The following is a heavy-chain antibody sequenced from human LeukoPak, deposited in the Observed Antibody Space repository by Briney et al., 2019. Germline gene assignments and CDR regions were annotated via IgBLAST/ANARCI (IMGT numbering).Heavy chain of an antibody. CDR2: IRTSSSYI. Sequence: GGSLRLSCAASGFTFSSYSMNWVRQAPGKGLEWVSSIRTSSSYIYYADSVKGRFTISRDNTKNSLYLQMNSLRAEDTAAYYCARKNYYDSSSIDYWGQGTLVTVSS. J-gene: IGHJ4*02. V-gene: IGHV3-21*01. CDR3: ARKNYYDSSSIDY. D-gene: IGHD3-22*01. CDR1: GFTFSSYS.